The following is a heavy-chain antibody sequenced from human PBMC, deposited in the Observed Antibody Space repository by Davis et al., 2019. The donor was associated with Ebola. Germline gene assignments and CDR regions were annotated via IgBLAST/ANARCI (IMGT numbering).Heavy chain of an antibody. D-gene: IGHD6-19*01. CDR2: ISGTSDSI. CDR3: ATTQWLREFDN. CDR1: GFPFTSYT. V-gene: IGHV3-21*05. J-gene: IGHJ4*02. Sequence: GESLKISCAASGFPFTSYTLNWVRQAPGKGLEWISYISGTSDSIVYADAVRGRFIISRDKSNNTLYLEMSSLRVDDTAVYYCATTQWLREFDNWGQGTLVTVSS.